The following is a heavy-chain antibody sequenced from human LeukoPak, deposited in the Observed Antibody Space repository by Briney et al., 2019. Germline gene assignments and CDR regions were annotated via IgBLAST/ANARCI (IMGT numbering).Heavy chain of an antibody. D-gene: IGHD4-11*01. J-gene: IGHJ4*02. CDR3: ARDLTHDYLRRGHFDY. CDR2: IIPIFGTA. V-gene: IGHV1-69*05. Sequence: SVKVSCKASGGTFSSYAISWVRQAPGQGLEWMGRIIPIFGTANYAQKFQGRVTITTDGSTSTAYMELSSLRSEDTAVYYCARDLTHDYLRRGHFDYWGQGTLVTVSS. CDR1: GGTFSSYA.